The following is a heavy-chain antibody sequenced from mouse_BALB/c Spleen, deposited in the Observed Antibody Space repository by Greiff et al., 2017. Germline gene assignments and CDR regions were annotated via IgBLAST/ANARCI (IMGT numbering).Heavy chain of an antibody. CDR1: GFTFSSYA. Sequence: EVHLVESGGGLVKPGGSLKLSCAASGFTFSSYAMSWVRQTPEKRLEWVASISSGGSTYYPDSVKGRFTISRDNARNILYLQMSSLRSEDTAMYYCAREGTTVEDFDYWGQGTTLTVSS. CDR2: ISSGGST. V-gene: IGHV5-6-5*01. CDR3: AREGTTVEDFDY. J-gene: IGHJ2*01. D-gene: IGHD1-1*01.